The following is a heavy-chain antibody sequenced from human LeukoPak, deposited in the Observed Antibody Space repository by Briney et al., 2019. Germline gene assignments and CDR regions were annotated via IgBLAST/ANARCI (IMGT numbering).Heavy chain of an antibody. V-gene: IGHV3-48*01. J-gene: IGHJ5*02. CDR1: GFIFSSYN. CDR3: ARRGTLAATGNWFDP. CDR2: ISSSSTDI. Sequence: PGGSLRLSCAASGFIFSSYNMHWVRQAPGKGLEWLSYISSSSTDIYYADSVKGRFTISRDNAKNSLYLQMNSLRVEDTAVYYCARRGTLAATGNWFDPWGQGTLVTVSS. D-gene: IGHD6-13*01.